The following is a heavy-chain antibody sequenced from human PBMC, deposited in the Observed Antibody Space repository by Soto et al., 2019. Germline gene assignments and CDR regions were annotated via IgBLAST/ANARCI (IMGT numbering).Heavy chain of an antibody. CDR3: ARQGGGYQLLYYYYYGMDV. D-gene: IGHD2-2*01. CDR2: ISYSGST. J-gene: IGHJ6*02. V-gene: IGHV4-31*03. Sequence: TLALTCHVSCGPISRGGYYRSLVRQHPGKGLEWIGYISYSGSTYYNPSLKSRVTISVGTSKNQFPLKLSSVTAADTAVYYCARQGGGYQLLYYYYYGMDVWGQGTTVTVSS. CDR1: CGPISRGGYY.